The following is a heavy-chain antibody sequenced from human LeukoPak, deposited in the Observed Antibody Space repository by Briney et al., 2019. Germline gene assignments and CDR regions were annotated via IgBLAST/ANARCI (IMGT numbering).Heavy chain of an antibody. CDR1: GYNFKTSG. D-gene: IGHD1-26*01. Sequence: ASVKVSCKTSGYNFKTSGITWVRQAPGQGLESMGWISAQTGERHYAEKLQGRVTMTTDTSRSTGYMELKSLTSDDPAVYYCAREVWSRDIGSLFDYWGQGTLVIVSS. V-gene: IGHV1-18*04. CDR2: ISAQTGER. CDR3: AREVWSRDIGSLFDY. J-gene: IGHJ4*02.